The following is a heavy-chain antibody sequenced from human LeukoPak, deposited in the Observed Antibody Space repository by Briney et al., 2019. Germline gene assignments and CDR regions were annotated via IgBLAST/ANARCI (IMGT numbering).Heavy chain of an antibody. CDR1: RFSFSDYS. V-gene: IGHV3-21*04. J-gene: IGHJ3*02. CDR2: ISGSSTYI. D-gene: IGHD6-13*01. Sequence: GGSLRLSCAASRFSFSDYSMNWVRQAPGKGLEWVSSISGSSTYIYYADSVKGRFTISRDNSKNTLYLQMNSLRAEDTAVYYCARDPGIAAAGDIWGQGTMVTVSS. CDR3: ARDPGIAAAGDI.